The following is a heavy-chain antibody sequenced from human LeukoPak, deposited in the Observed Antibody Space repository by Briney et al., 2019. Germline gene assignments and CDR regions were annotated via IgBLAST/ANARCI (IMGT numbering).Heavy chain of an antibody. V-gene: IGHV3-11*01. J-gene: IGHJ6*02. Sequence: PGGSLRLSCAASGFTFSDYYMTWIRQAPGKGLECISYISSSGSTMYYADSVKGRFTTSRDNAKNSLYLQMNSLRAEDTALYYCAKDRVVRGVIIPWDVWGQGTTVTVSS. CDR1: GFTFSDYY. CDR2: ISSSGSTM. D-gene: IGHD3-10*01. CDR3: AKDRVVRGVIIPWDV.